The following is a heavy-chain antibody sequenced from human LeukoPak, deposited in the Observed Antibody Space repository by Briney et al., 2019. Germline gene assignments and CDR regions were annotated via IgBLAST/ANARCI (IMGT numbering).Heavy chain of an antibody. Sequence: PGGSLRLSCAASGFTFSSYSMNWVRQAPGKGLEWVSSISSSSSYIYYADSVKGRFTISRDNSKNTLYLQMNSLRAEDTAVYYCAKAHLSGTYCDSWGQGTLVTVSS. CDR2: ISSSSSYI. V-gene: IGHV3-21*01. CDR3: AKAHLSGTYCDS. D-gene: IGHD1-26*01. J-gene: IGHJ4*02. CDR1: GFTFSSYS.